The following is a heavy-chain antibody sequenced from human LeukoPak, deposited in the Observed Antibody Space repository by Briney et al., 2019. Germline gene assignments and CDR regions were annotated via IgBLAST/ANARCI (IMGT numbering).Heavy chain of an antibody. Sequence: GGSLRLSCAASGFTFSSHAMSWVRQAPGKGLEWVSAISGSGGSTYYADSVKGRFTISRDNSKNTLYLQMNSLRAEDTAVYYCAKDFGSWDYYYYGMDVWGQGTTVTVSS. J-gene: IGHJ6*02. CDR3: AKDFGSWDYYYYGMDV. CDR1: GFTFSSHA. D-gene: IGHD6-13*01. CDR2: ISGSGGST. V-gene: IGHV3-23*01.